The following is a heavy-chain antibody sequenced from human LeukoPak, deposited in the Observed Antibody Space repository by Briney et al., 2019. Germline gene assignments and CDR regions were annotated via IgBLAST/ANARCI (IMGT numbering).Heavy chain of an antibody. CDR1: GFSFSRYY. CDR3: ARVFRYSSFDY. Sequence: PGGSLRLSCAASGFSFSRYYMGWVRQAPGKGLRWVSLIYSAGSTYYAGSVQGRFTISRDDSENTVYLQMDSLRAEDTAVCFCARVFRYSSFDYWGQGTLVTVSS. CDR2: IYSAGST. D-gene: IGHD3-9*01. J-gene: IGHJ4*02. V-gene: IGHV3-53*01.